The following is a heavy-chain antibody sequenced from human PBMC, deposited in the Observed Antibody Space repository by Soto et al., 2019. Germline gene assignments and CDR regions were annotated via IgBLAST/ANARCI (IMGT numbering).Heavy chain of an antibody. CDR3: AKNDGGTCYSRVDC. V-gene: IGHV3-23*01. D-gene: IGHD2-15*01. Sequence: GGSLRLSCAASGFTFTSHAMNWVRQAPGKGLEWVAGITPGVDNTYYADSVKGRFTISRDNSKNTVYLQMNYLRAEDTALYYCAKNDGGTCYSRVDCWGQGTLVTVSS. J-gene: IGHJ4*02. CDR1: GFTFTSHA. CDR2: ITPGVDNT.